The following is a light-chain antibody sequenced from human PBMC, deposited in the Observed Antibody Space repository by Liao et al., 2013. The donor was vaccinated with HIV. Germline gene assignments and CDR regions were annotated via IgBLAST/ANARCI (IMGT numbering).Light chain of an antibody. Sequence: SYVLTQPPSVSVAPGKTARITCGGNNIGIKSVHWYQQKPGQAPVLVISYDSNRPSGIPERFSGSNSGNTATLTISRVEAGDEADYYCQVWDSSSEVFGGGTKLTVL. CDR3: QVWDSSSEV. J-gene: IGLJ3*02. V-gene: IGLV3-21*04. CDR2: YDS. CDR1: NIGIKS.